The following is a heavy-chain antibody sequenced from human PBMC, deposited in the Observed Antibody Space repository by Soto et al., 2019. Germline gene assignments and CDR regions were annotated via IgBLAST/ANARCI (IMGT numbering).Heavy chain of an antibody. CDR3: ARDLAGAPYVEL. J-gene: IGHJ2*01. CDR2: IRNKANSYTR. V-gene: IGHV3-72*01. D-gene: IGHD1-26*01. CDR1: GFIFSDQY. Sequence: EGQFVESGGGLVQPGGSLRLSFAASGFIFSDQYMDWVRQAPGKGLEWVGRIRNKANSYTREYAASVKGRFTISRDDSKNSLYLQMNSLKTEDTALYYCARDLAGAPYVELWGRGTLVTVSS.